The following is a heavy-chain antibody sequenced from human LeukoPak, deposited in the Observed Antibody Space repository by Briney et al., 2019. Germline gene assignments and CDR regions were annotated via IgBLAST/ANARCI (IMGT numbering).Heavy chain of an antibody. CDR3: ARDYYDSSGYRYFDL. D-gene: IGHD3-22*01. CDR1: GYTFTSYG. CDR2: ISAYNDHT. Sequence: GASVKVSCKASGYTFTSYGISWVRQAPGQGLEWMGWISAYNDHTNYAQKLQGRVTMTTDTSTSTAYMELRSLRSDDTAVYYCARDYYDSSGYRYFDLWGRGTLVTVSS. J-gene: IGHJ2*01. V-gene: IGHV1-18*01.